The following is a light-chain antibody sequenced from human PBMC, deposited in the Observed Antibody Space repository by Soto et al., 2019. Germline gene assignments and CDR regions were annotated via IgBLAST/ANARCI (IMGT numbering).Light chain of an antibody. CDR1: QSVSSN. CDR3: QQYFNWPPLT. J-gene: IGKJ4*01. V-gene: IGKV3-15*01. Sequence: EIVLTQSPATLSVSPGERATLSCRASQSVSSNLAWYQQKPGQAPRLLMFGASTRATNIPARFSGSGSGTEFTLTISSLQSEDFAVYHCQQYFNWPPLTFGGGTKVEIK. CDR2: GAS.